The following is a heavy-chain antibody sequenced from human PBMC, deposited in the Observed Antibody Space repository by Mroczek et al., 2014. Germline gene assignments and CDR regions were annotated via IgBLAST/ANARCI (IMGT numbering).Heavy chain of an antibody. J-gene: IGHJ4*02. V-gene: IGHV1-8*02. CDR3: AKSWDGYSSGWFPGF. Sequence: QVQLVQSGAEVKKPGASVKVSCKASGYTFTSYDINWVRQATGQGLEWMGYINPNTGNTGYAQKFQGRVTMTRDTSINTAYMELSSLTSEDTAVYYCAKSWDGYSSGWFPGFWGRGTLVTVSS. CDR1: GYTFTSYD. CDR2: INPNTGNT. D-gene: IGHD6-19*01.